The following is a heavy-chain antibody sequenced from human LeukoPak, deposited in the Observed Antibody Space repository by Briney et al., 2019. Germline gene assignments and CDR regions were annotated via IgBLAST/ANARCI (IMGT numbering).Heavy chain of an antibody. Sequence: GGSLRLSCAASGFTFSNAWMSWVRQAPGKGREWGGRIKSKTDGGTTDYAAPVKGRFTISRKDTKNTLYMQMNRMKTEDTAVYYCTTDGLVPAAGYDPFDYWGQGTLVTVSS. CDR3: TTDGLVPAAGYDPFDY. CDR1: GFTFSNAW. J-gene: IGHJ4*02. V-gene: IGHV3-15*01. CDR2: IKSKTDGGTT. D-gene: IGHD2-2*01.